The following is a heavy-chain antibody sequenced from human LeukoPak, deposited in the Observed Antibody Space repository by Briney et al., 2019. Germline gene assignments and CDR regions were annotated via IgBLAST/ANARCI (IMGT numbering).Heavy chain of an antibody. J-gene: IGHJ3*02. CDR1: GFTFSDYY. CDR2: ISSSGSTI. V-gene: IGHV3-11*04. CDR3: ARDISGYSGYDDAFDI. D-gene: IGHD5-12*01. Sequence: GGSLRLSCAASGFTFSDYYMSWIRQAPGKGLEWVSYISSSGSTIYYADSVKGRFTISRDNAKNSLYLQMNSLRAEDTAVYYCARDISGYSGYDDAFDIWGQGTMVTVSS.